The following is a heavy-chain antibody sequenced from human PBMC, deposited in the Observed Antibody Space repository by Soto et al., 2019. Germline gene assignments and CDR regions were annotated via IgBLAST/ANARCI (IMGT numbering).Heavy chain of an antibody. CDR1: GLTFSRYT. CDR3: ARFRSERPFDY. J-gene: IGHJ4*02. Sequence: LRLSCAASGLTFSRYTMHWVRQAPGKGLEWVAVISYDGNNKYYADSVKGRFTISRDNSKNTLSLQMNSLRPEDTAVYYCARFRSERPFDYWGQGTLVTVSS. CDR2: ISYDGNNK. V-gene: IGHV3-30-3*01.